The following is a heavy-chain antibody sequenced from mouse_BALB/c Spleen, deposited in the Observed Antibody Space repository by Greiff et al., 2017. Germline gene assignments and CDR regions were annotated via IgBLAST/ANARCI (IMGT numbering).Heavy chain of an antibody. J-gene: IGHJ2*01. Sequence: QVQLQQSGAELARPGASVKLSCKASGYTFTSYWMQWVKQRPGQGLEWIGAIYPGDGDTRYTQKFKGKATLTADKSSSTAYMQLSSLASEDSAVYYCARSGNYGGDYWGQGTTLTVSS. CDR1: GYTFTSYW. V-gene: IGHV1-87*01. D-gene: IGHD2-1*01. CDR2: IYPGDGDT. CDR3: ARSGNYGGDY.